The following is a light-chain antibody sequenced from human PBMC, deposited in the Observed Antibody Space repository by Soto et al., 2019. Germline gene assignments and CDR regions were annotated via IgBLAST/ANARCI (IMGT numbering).Light chain of an antibody. V-gene: IGKV1-9*01. CDR1: QGISSY. CDR2: AAS. Sequence: DIQLTQSPSFLSASLVYRFTITCXASQGISSYLAWYQQKPGKAPKLLIYAASTLQSGVPSRFSGSGSGTEFTLTISSLQPEDFATYYCQQLNSYPITFGQGTRLEIK. CDR3: QQLNSYPIT. J-gene: IGKJ5*01.